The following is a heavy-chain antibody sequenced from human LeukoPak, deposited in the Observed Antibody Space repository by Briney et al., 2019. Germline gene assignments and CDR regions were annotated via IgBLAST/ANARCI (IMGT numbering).Heavy chain of an antibody. CDR1: GGTFSSYA. D-gene: IGHD3-22*01. CDR2: IIPILGIA. Sequence: SVKVSCKASGGTFSSYAISWVRQAPGQGLEWMGRIIPILGIANYAQKFQGRVTITADKSTSTAYVELSSLRSEDTAVYYCARAQGYYDSMVYWGQGTLVTVSS. CDR3: ARAQGYYDSMVY. J-gene: IGHJ4*02. V-gene: IGHV1-69*04.